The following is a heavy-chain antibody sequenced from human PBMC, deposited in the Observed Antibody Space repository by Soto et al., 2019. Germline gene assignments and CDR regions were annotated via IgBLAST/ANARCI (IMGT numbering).Heavy chain of an antibody. CDR1: SDSISSDMC. V-gene: IGHV4-4*02. Sequence: SEKLSVTYAVSSDSISSDMCWSWVRQPPGKGLEWIGEIHHSGNSNYNPSLKSRVIISVDKSKNQFSLNLSSVTDADTAVYYCARGERQQQRDYWGQGTLVTVS. CDR3: ARGERQQQRDY. J-gene: IGHJ4*02. CDR2: IHHSGNS. D-gene: IGHD6-25*01.